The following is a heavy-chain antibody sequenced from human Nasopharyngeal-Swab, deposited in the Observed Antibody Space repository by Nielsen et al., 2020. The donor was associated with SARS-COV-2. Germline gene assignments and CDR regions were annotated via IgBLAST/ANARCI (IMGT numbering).Heavy chain of an antibody. V-gene: IGHV1-2*06. CDR2: INPNSGGT. D-gene: IGHD6-19*01. J-gene: IGHJ6*02. CDR1: GYTFTGYY. Sequence: ASVKVSCKASGYTFTGYYIHWLLQAPGQGLEWMGRINPNSGGTNYAQKFQGRVTMTRDTSISTAYMELSRLRSDDTAVYYCARDPTSVAGTGDYYYGMDVWGQGTTVTVSS. CDR3: ARDPTSVAGTGDYYYGMDV.